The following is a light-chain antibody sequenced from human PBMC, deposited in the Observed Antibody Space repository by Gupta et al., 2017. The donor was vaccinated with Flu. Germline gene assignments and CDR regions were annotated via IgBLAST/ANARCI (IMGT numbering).Light chain of an antibody. CDR3: ATWHERLKSPPKWV. J-gene: IGLJ3*02. V-gene: IGLV1-47*01. CDR2: RND. CDR1: RSNIGTND. Sequence: SCSGGRSNIGTNDVYWYQQLPGTAPKLLIYRNDQRPSGVPDRFSGSKSGTSASLAISGLRSEEEADYYCATWHERLKSPPKWVFGGGTKLTVL.